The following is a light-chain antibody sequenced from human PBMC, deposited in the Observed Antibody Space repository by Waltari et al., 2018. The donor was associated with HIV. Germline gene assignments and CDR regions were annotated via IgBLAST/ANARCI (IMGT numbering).Light chain of an antibody. CDR1: TSDVGAYNY. CDR3: SAYAGSTYV. Sequence: QSALTQPPSASGSPGQSVTISCTGTTSDVGAYNYVSWYQQHPGKAPELMIYEVNKRPSGVPARFSGAKSGNTASLTVSGLQTEDEADDYCSAYAGSTYVFGTGTTITVL. CDR2: EVN. V-gene: IGLV2-8*01. J-gene: IGLJ1*01.